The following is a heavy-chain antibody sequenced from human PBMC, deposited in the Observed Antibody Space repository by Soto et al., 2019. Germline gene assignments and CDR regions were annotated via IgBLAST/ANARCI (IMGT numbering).Heavy chain of an antibody. Sequence: EGQLGESGGGLVQPGGSLRLSCAASGFTFSSYSMNWVRQAPGKGLEWVSYISSSSSTIYYADSVKGRFTISRDNAKNSLYSQMNSLRAEDTAVYYCARDLNYGLFDYWGQGTLVTVSS. CDR1: GFTFSSYS. D-gene: IGHD4-17*01. CDR2: ISSSSSTI. V-gene: IGHV3-48*01. CDR3: ARDLNYGLFDY. J-gene: IGHJ4*02.